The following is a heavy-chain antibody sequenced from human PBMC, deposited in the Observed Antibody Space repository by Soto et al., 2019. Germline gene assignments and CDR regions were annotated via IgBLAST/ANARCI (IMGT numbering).Heavy chain of an antibody. CDR2: IHYSGATSFFP. Sequence: SDTLSLTWTVSGVSMRNYFWTWIRPPPGKGLEWIGYIHYSGATSFFPSYNPSLRSRVTISEDTSKNQFSLKLLSVTTADTAVYFCAAGEASSRNLAPYYLDFWGQGTLVTVSS. J-gene: IGHJ4*02. CDR1: GVSMRNYF. V-gene: IGHV4-59*01. D-gene: IGHD6-13*01. CDR3: AAGEASSRNLAPYYLDF.